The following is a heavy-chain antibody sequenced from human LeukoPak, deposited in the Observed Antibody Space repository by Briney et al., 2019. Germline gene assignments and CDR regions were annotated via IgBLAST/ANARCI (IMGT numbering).Heavy chain of an antibody. Sequence: TGGSLRLSCAASGFTFSSYWMHWVRQAPGKGLVWVSRINSDGSSTSYADSVKGRFTISRDNAKNTLYLQMNSLRAEDTAVYYCARDVRLWMVRGVIDYWGQGTLVTVPS. CDR3: ARDVRLWMVRGVIDY. V-gene: IGHV3-74*01. CDR1: GFTFSSYW. CDR2: INSDGSST. J-gene: IGHJ4*02. D-gene: IGHD3-10*01.